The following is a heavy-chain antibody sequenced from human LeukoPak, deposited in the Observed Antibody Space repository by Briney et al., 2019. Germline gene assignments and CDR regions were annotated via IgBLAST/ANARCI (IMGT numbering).Heavy chain of an antibody. Sequence: GGSLRLSCAASGFTFSSYAMSWVRQAPGKGLEWVSLISGSGGSTYYADSVKGRFTISRDNSKNTLYLQMNSLRAEDTAVYYCAKDFGEFLLGDWFDPWGQGTLVTVSS. V-gene: IGHV3-23*01. CDR1: GFTFSSYA. J-gene: IGHJ5*02. D-gene: IGHD3-10*01. CDR2: ISGSGGST. CDR3: AKDFGEFLLGDWFDP.